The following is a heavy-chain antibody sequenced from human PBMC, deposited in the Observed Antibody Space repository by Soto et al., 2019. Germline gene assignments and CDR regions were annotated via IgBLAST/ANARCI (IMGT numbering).Heavy chain of an antibody. J-gene: IGHJ6*02. CDR2: ISWDGGST. CDR1: GFTFDDYT. CDR3: AKDLRSGYSGYDIYYYYGMDV. Sequence: GGSLRLSCAASGFTFDDYTMHWVRQAPGKGLEWVSLISWDGGSTYYADSVKGRFTISRDNSKNSLYLQMNSLRTEDTALYYCAKDLRSGYSGYDIYYYYGMDVWGQGTTVTVSS. V-gene: IGHV3-43*01. D-gene: IGHD5-12*01.